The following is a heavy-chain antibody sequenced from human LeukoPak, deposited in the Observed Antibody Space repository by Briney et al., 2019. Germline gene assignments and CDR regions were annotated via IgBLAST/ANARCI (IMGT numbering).Heavy chain of an antibody. J-gene: IGHJ4*02. CDR1: GFTFSSYW. CDR2: IKQDGSER. V-gene: IGHV3-7*01. CDR3: ARSIDHIVVVTAMKSWGPPSVDFDY. Sequence: GGSLRLSCAASGFTFSSYWMSWVRQAPGKGLEWVANIKQDGSERYYVDSVKGRFTISRDNAKNSLYLQMNSLRAEDTAVYYCARSIDHIVVVTAMKSWGPPSVDFDYWGQGTLVTVSS. D-gene: IGHD2-21*02.